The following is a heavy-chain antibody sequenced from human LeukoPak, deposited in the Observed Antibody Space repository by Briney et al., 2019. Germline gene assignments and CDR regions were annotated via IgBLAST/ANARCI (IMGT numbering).Heavy chain of an antibody. CDR1: GFTFDDYA. D-gene: IGHD6-13*01. CDR3: AKDTAVAAAGTGYFQH. V-gene: IGHV3-9*01. Sequence: GGSLRLSCAASGFTFDDYAMHWVRQAPGKGLEWVSGISWNSGSIGYADSVKGRFTISRDNAKNSLYLQMNSLRAEDTALYYCAKDTAVAAAGTGYFQHWGQGTLVTVSS. J-gene: IGHJ1*01. CDR2: ISWNSGSI.